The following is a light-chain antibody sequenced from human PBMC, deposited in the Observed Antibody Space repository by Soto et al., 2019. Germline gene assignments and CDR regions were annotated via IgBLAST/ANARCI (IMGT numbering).Light chain of an antibody. CDR3: QQSHMLPFT. J-gene: IGKJ3*01. CDR2: SAS. Sequence: DIQMAQSPSFLSASVGDRVTITCRASQSITNYLNWYQHKPGKAPKLLIYSASTLPSGVPSRFSGSGSGTYFTLTISSLQPEDFASYFWQQSHMLPFTFGPGTKVDIE. CDR1: QSITNY. V-gene: IGKV1-39*01.